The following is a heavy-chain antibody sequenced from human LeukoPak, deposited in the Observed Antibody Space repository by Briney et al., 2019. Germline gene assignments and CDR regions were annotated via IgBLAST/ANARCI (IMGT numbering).Heavy chain of an antibody. CDR3: ARVKVVSXAPGTXTNDEDY. CDR2: IIPIFGTA. J-gene: IGHJ4*01. Sequence: ASVKVSCKASGGTFSSYAISWVRQAPGQGLEWMGGIIPIFGTANYAQKFQGRVTITADESTSTAYMELSSLRSEDTAVYYCARVKVVSXAPGTXTNDEDYWGXXTXVXVSS. CDR1: GGTFSSYA. D-gene: IGHD2-21*01. V-gene: IGHV1-69*01.